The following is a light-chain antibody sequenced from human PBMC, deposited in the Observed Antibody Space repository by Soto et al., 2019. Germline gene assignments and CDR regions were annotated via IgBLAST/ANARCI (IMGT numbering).Light chain of an antibody. CDR2: EVS. Sequence: QSAPTQPASVSGSPGQSITISCTATSSDVGGYNYVSWYQQHPGKGPKLMIYEVSNRPSGGFNRFSGSKSGNTASLTISGLQAEDEADYYCRSYTSSSTLVFGGGTKLTVL. J-gene: IGLJ2*01. CDR3: RSYTSSSTLV. V-gene: IGLV2-14*01. CDR1: SSDVGGYNY.